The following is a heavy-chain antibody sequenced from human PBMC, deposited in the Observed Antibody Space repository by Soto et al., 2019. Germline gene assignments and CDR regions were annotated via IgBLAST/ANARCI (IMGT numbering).Heavy chain of an antibody. D-gene: IGHD3-3*01. Sequence: QVQLVESGGGVVQPGRSLRLSCAASGFTFSSYGMHWVRQAPGKGLEWVAVISYDGSNKYYADSVKGRFTISRDNSKNTLYLQMNSLRAEDTAVYYCAKVLEAGDYYGMDVWGQGTTVTVSS. V-gene: IGHV3-30*18. CDR1: GFTFSSYG. J-gene: IGHJ6*02. CDR2: ISYDGSNK. CDR3: AKVLEAGDYYGMDV.